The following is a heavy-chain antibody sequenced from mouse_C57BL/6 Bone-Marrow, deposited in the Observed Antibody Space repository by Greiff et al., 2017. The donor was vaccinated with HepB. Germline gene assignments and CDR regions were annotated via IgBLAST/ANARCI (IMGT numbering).Heavy chain of an antibody. CDR1: GYTFTSYG. CDR2: IYPRSGNT. Sequence: QVQLKQSGAELARPGASVKLSCKASGYTFTSYGISWVKQRTGQGLEWIGEIYPRSGNTYYNEKFKGKATLTADKSSSTAYMELRSLTSEDSAVYFCASFITTVVAWYFDVWGTGTTVTVSS. J-gene: IGHJ1*03. V-gene: IGHV1-81*01. CDR3: ASFITTVVAWYFDV. D-gene: IGHD1-1*01.